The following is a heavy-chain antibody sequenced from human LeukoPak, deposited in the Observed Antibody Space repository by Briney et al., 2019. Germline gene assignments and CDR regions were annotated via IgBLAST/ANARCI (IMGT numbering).Heavy chain of an antibody. V-gene: IGHV3-33*01. CDR2: IWYDGSNK. CDR1: GFTFSSYG. D-gene: IGHD3-22*01. Sequence: GGALRLSCAASGFTFSSYGMHWVRQAPGKGLEWVAVIWYDGSNKYYADSVKGRFTISRDNSQNTPYLQMNSLRAEDQAVYYCAIVPPYYYDSSGYHRLYYRMDVWGQGTTVTVSS. J-gene: IGHJ6*02. CDR3: AIVPPYYYDSSGYHRLYYRMDV.